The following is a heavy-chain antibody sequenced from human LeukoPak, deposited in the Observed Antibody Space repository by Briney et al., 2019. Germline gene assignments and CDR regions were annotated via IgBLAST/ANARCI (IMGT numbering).Heavy chain of an antibody. CDR2: ISWNSGSI. Sequence: PGGSLRLSCAASGFTFDDYAMHWVRQAPGKGLEWVSGISWNSGSIGYADSVKGRFTISRDNAKNSLYLQMNSLRAEDTALYYCAKAMGTSGSRPFDYWGQGTLVTVSS. V-gene: IGHV3-9*01. CDR3: AKAMGTSGSRPFDY. CDR1: GFTFDDYA. J-gene: IGHJ4*02. D-gene: IGHD1-26*01.